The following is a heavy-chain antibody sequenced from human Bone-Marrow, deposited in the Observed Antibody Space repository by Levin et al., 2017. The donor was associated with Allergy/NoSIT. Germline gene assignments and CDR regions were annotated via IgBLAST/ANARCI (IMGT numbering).Heavy chain of an antibody. CDR1: GGSVSSGDYY. CDR2: INYSGYT. Sequence: SETLSLTCTVSGGSVSSGDYYWTWIRQSPGTGLEWIGYINYSGYTYYNSSLKSRVTISVDTSKNQFSLKLSSVTAADTAVYYCARVDSAYTAYFFDYWGQGTLVTVSS. CDR3: ARVDSAYTAYFFDY. D-gene: IGHD3-22*01. J-gene: IGHJ4*02. V-gene: IGHV4-30-4*01.